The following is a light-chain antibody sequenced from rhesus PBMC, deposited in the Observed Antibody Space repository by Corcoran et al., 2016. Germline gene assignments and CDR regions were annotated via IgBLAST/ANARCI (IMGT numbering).Light chain of an antibody. J-gene: IGLJ1*01. V-gene: IGLV2-23*01. CDR2: DVS. CDR3: SSYAGSNTYI. CDR1: SSDIGGYNY. Sequence: QAALTQPPSVSGSPGQSVTISCTGTSSDIGGYNYVSWYQQHPGKAPKLMTYDVSKRPSGVSDRFSGSKSGNTASLTISGLQAADEAVYYCSSYAGSNTYIFGVGTRLAVL.